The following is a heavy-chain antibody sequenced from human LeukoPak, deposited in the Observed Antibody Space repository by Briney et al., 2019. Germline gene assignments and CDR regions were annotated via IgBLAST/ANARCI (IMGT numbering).Heavy chain of an antibody. J-gene: IGHJ4*02. V-gene: IGHV3-48*03. D-gene: IGHD3-10*01. CDR1: RFPLRDHE. CDR2: ISTNGDVI. CDR3: ARDYYGDDH. Sequence: GGSLRLLCAASRFPLRDHEMTWPPHAPGEGLEWISYISTNGDVIYYSDSVKGRFTISRDNAKNSLYLQMNSLRAEDTAVYFCARDYYGDDHWGQGTLVTVSS.